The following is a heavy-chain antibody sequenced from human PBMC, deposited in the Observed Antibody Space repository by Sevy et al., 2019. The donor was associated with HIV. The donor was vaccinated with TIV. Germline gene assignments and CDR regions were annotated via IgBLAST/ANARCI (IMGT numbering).Heavy chain of an antibody. D-gene: IGHD2-2*01. V-gene: IGHV3-21*03. CDR3: ARVGLGDCSGTNCSPNDY. J-gene: IGHJ4*02. CDR1: GFSISGYT. Sequence: GGSLRLSCAASGFSISGYTMNWVRQAPGKGLEWLSSISSGSSFIYYADSLKGRFTISRDNARNLLYLQMNSLRVEDTAVYYCARVGLGDCSGTNCSPNDYWGQGTLVTVSS. CDR2: ISSGSSFI.